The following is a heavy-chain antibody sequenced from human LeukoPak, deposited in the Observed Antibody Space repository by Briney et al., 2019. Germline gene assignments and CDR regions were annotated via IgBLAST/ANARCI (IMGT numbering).Heavy chain of an antibody. V-gene: IGHV4-61*02. CDR1: GGSISSGSYY. CDR2: IYTSGST. J-gene: IGHJ4*02. D-gene: IGHD4-23*01. Sequence: SQTLSLTCTVSGGSISSGSYYWSWIRQPAGKGLEWIGRIYTSGSTNYNPSLKSRVTISVDTSKNQFSLKLSSVTAADTAVYYYAGRTVVFDYWGQGTLVTVSS. CDR3: AGRTVVFDY.